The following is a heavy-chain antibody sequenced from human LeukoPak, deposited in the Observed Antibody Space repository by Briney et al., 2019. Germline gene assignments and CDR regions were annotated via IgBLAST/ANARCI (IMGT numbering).Heavy chain of an antibody. V-gene: IGHV3-48*01. CDR1: GFTFSSYS. Sequence: PGGSLRLSCAASGFTFSSYSMNWVRQAPGKGLEWVSYISSSSSTIYYADSVKGRFTISRDNSKNTLYLQMNSLRAEDTAVYFCARPHVPERFRANYQPHFDYWGQGTLVTVSS. CDR2: ISSSSSTI. J-gene: IGHJ4*02. D-gene: IGHD4/OR15-4a*01. CDR3: ARPHVPERFRANYQPHFDY.